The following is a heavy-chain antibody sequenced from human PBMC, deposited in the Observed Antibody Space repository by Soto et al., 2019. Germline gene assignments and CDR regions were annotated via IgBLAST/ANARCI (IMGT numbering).Heavy chain of an antibody. J-gene: IGHJ4*02. CDR1: GFSLSTSGVG. V-gene: IGHV2-5*02. CDR2: IYWDDDK. CDR3: AHTIPPRVADY. Sequence: QITLKESGPALVKPTQTLTLTCTFSGFSLSTSGVGVGWIRQPPGKALEWLALIYWDDDKRYSPSLPSRLTITKDTSKTQVVLTMTNMDPVDTATYYCAHTIPPRVADYWGQGILVTVSS.